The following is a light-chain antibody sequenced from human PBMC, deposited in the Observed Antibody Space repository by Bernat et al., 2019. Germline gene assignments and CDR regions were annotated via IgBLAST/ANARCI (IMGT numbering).Light chain of an antibody. V-gene: IGLV1-51*01. CDR3: STWDSSLNIVL. CDR1: SSNIGNNF. J-gene: IGLJ2*01. CDR2: DNN. Sequence: QSVLTQPPSVSAAPGQRVTISCSGSSSNIGNNFVSWYQHLPGTAPKLLIYDNNKRPSGIPDRFSGSRSGTSATLGITGLQPGDEANYYCSTWDSSLNIVLVGGGTKLTVL.